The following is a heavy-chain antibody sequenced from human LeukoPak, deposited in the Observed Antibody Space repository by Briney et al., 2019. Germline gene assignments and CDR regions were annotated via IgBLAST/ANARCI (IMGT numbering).Heavy chain of an antibody. J-gene: IGHJ4*02. CDR3: ARGKKYPGVFDY. V-gene: IGHV4-59*01. CDR1: FGSIRDYY. CDR2: IYNSGTT. D-gene: IGHD2/OR15-2a*01. Sequence: PSETLSLTCSVSFGSIRDYYWSWIRQPPGKALEWIGYIYNSGTTNYNPSLKGQVTISVDTSKNQFSLKLSSVTAADTAIYYCARGKKYPGVFDYWGQGTQVTVSS.